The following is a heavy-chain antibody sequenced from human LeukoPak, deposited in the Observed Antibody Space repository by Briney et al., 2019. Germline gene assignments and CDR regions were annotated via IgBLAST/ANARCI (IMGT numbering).Heavy chain of an antibody. Sequence: ASVKVSCKASGYIFTDYGINWVRQAPGQGLEWMGWGSTLNDNRYYGQRFQGRVTMTTDPSTTTVYTELSSLRSDDTAVYYCARDAVGAKCFDIWGQGTMVTVSS. J-gene: IGHJ3*02. CDR2: GSTLNDNR. CDR1: GYIFTDYG. V-gene: IGHV1-18*01. D-gene: IGHD1-26*01. CDR3: ARDAVGAKCFDI.